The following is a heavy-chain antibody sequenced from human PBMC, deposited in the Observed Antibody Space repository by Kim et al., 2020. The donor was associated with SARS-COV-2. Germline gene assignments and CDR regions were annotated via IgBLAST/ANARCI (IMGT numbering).Heavy chain of an antibody. CDR1: VFTFNGYA. CDR2: ISCNGGSI. Sequence: GGSLRLSCAASVFTFNGYAMHWVRQAPGKGLEWVSAISCNGGSICYADSVKGRFTISRDNAKNSLYLQMNSLRAEDTALYYCAKDSNNDSSGYKVNGMDVWGQGTPVTVSS. V-gene: IGHV3-9*01. D-gene: IGHD3-22*01. J-gene: IGHJ6*02. CDR3: AKDSNNDSSGYKVNGMDV.